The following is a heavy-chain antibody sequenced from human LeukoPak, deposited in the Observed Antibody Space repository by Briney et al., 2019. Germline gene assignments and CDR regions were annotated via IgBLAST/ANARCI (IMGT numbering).Heavy chain of an antibody. CDR3: ARIRTSYYFDY. CDR1: GFTFSSYW. V-gene: IGHV3-7*01. Sequence: PGGSLRLSCAASGFTFSSYWMSWVRQAPGKGLEWVANIRQDGSEKNYVDSVKGRFTISRDNAKNSLYLQMNSLRAEDTAVYYCARIRTSYYFDYWGQGTLVTVSS. J-gene: IGHJ4*02. CDR2: IRQDGSEK. D-gene: IGHD3-10*01.